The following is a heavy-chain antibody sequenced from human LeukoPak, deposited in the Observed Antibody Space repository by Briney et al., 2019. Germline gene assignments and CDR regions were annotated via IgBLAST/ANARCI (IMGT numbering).Heavy chain of an antibody. CDR2: IYYSGST. V-gene: IGHV4-59*01. CDR3: ARGSGWYYFDY. J-gene: IGHJ4*02. CDR1: GGSISSYY. Sequence: SETLSLTCTVSGGSISSYYWSWIRQPPGKGLEWIGYIYYSGSTNYNPSFKSRVTISVDTSKNQFSLKLSSVTAADTAVYYCARGSGWYYFDYWGQGTLVTVSS. D-gene: IGHD6-19*01.